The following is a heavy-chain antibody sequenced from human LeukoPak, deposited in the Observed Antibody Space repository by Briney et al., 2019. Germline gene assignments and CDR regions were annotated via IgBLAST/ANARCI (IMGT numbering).Heavy chain of an antibody. CDR3: ARDESGSYFDY. D-gene: IGHD5-12*01. J-gene: IGHJ4*02. CDR2: IYYSGST. V-gene: IGHV4-31*03. Sequence: SQTLSLTCTVSGGSINSDVYYWSWIRQHPGKGLEWIGYIYYSGSTYYNPSLKSRLTISVDTSKNQFSLKLGSVTTADTAVYYCARDESGSYFDYWGQGTLVTVSS. CDR1: GGSINSDVYY.